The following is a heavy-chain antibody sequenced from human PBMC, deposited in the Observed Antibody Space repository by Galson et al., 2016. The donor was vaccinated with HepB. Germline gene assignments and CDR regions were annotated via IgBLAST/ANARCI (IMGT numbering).Heavy chain of an antibody. V-gene: IGHV6-1*01. Sequence: CAISGDSVSSNNAAWNWIRQSPSRGLEWLGRTYYRSKWFNNDAVSVKSRITINPDTSKNQFSLQLNSVTPEATAVYYCARGTRAFFDYWGQGTLVTVSS. J-gene: IGHJ4*02. CDR3: ARGTRAFFDY. CDR1: GDSVSSNNAA. D-gene: IGHD1-1*01. CDR2: TYYRSKWFN.